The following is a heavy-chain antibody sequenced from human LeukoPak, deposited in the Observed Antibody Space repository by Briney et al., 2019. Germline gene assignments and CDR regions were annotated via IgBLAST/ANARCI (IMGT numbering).Heavy chain of an antibody. J-gene: IGHJ6*02. V-gene: IGHV4-34*01. CDR1: GGSFSGYY. CDR3: AREQKVQGVIISYYYYGMDV. D-gene: IGHD3-10*01. Sequence: PSETLSLTCAVYGGSFSGYYWSWIRQPPGKGLEWIGEINHSGSTNYNPSLKSRVTISVDTSKNQFSLKLSSVTAADTAVYYCAREQKVQGVIISYYYYGMDVWGQGTTVTVSS. CDR2: INHSGST.